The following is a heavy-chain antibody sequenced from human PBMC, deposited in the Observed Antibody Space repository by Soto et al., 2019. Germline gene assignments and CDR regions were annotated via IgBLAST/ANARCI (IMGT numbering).Heavy chain of an antibody. CDR2: IKPDGSEK. J-gene: IGHJ6*02. Sequence: EVQLVESGGGLVKHGGSLRLSCATSGFKFRTYWMTWVRQAPGKGLEWVASIKPDGSEKYYVDSVKGRFTISRDNAKNSMYLQMNSLRAEDTTVYYCARGHYGMDVWGQGTTVTVSS. V-gene: IGHV3-7*01. CDR3: ARGHYGMDV. CDR1: GFKFRTYW.